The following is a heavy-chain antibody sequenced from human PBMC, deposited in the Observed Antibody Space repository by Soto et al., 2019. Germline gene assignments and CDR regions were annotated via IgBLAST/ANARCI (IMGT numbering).Heavy chain of an antibody. Sequence: SETLSLTCTVSGGSIRSSSYYWGWIRQPPGKGLEWIGSIYYSGSTYYNPSLNSRVTLSIDMTNNHVSLILNSVTAADTAVYYCARVGPWVPYYYDSSPYTFENWFDPWGQGTLVTVSS. CDR3: ARVGPWVPYYYDSSPYTFENWFDP. D-gene: IGHD3-22*01. V-gene: IGHV4-39*02. CDR2: IYYSGST. J-gene: IGHJ5*02. CDR1: GGSIRSSSYY.